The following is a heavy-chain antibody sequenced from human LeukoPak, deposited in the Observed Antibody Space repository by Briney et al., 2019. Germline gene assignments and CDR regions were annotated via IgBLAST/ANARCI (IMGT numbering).Heavy chain of an antibody. CDR1: GYTFTSYG. Sequence: ASVKVSCKASGYTFTSYGICWVRQAPGQGLEWMGWISAYNGNTNYAQKLQGRVTMTTDTSTSTAYMELRSLRSDDTAVYYCARDLRSGSWYASDYFDYWGQGTLVTVSS. CDR3: ARDLRSGSWYASDYFDY. CDR2: ISAYNGNT. V-gene: IGHV1-18*01. D-gene: IGHD6-13*01. J-gene: IGHJ4*02.